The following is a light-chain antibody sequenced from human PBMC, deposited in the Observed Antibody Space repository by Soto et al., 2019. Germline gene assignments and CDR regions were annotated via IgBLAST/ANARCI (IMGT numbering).Light chain of an antibody. CDR3: QQYAFS. V-gene: IGKV1-5*01. Sequence: DIQMTQSPSTLSASVGDRVTITCRASQSVSYWLAWYQQKPGMAPKLLIHDASSLESGVPSRFRGSGSGKEFTLTISSVQPDDFATYYCQQYAFSFGPGTKVEI. CDR1: QSVSYW. CDR2: DAS. J-gene: IGKJ3*01.